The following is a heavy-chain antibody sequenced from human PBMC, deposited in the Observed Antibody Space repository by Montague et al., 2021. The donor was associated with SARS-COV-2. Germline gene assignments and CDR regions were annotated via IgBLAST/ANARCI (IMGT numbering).Heavy chain of an antibody. Sequence: SETLSLTCAVSGEAIGTGNWGTGVNRPRGKGREGGGENYDTGSTKYKPSLKSRVSMSVDKSWNQFSLRLTSVTAADTAIYYCARKGSGRSDLAYWGQGTLVTVSS. V-gene: IGHV4-4*02. CDR2: NYDTGST. CDR1: GEAIGTGNW. J-gene: IGHJ4*02. D-gene: IGHD1-26*01. CDR3: ARKGSGRSDLAY.